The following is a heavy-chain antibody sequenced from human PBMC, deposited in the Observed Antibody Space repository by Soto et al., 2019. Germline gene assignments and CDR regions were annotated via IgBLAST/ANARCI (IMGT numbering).Heavy chain of an antibody. D-gene: IGHD3-22*01. CDR1: GGSISSYY. CDR3: ARAPGYSDSSGYADHWYFDL. Sequence: QVQLQESGPGLVKPSETLSLTCTVSGGSISSYYWSWIRQPPGKGLEWIGYIYYSGSTNYNPSLKSRVTKSVDTSKNQLHLKLSSVTAADPAVYYCARAPGYSDSSGYADHWYFDLWGRGTLVTVSS. CDR2: IYYSGST. V-gene: IGHV4-59*01. J-gene: IGHJ2*01.